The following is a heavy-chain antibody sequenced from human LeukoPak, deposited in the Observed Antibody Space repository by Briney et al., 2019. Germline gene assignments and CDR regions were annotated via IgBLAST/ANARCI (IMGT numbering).Heavy chain of an antibody. CDR3: ARSFEAVPGTNYYYMDV. D-gene: IGHD6-19*01. V-gene: IGHV3-21*01. Sequence: GGSLRLSCAASGFTFSSYNMNWVRQAPGKGLEWVSSISSSSSYIYYADSVKGRLTISRDNAKNSLYLQMNSLRAEDTAVYYCARSFEAVPGTNYYYMDVWGKGTTVTVSS. CDR1: GFTFSSYN. J-gene: IGHJ6*03. CDR2: ISSSSSYI.